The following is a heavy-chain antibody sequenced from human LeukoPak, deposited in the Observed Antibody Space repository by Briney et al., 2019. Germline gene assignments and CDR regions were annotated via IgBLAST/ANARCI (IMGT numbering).Heavy chain of an antibody. CDR3: AKSNLVVPGDFDF. CDR2: ISVTLASGST. V-gene: IGHV3-23*01. Sequence: PGGSLRLSCVASGFSFSTYAMSWVRQAPGKGLEWVSSISVTLASGSTYYTDSVKGRFTISRDNSKKTLYLEMNSLRAEDTAVYYCAKSNLVVPGDFDFWGQGTLVAVSS. D-gene: IGHD2-21*02. CDR1: GFSFSTYA. J-gene: IGHJ4*02.